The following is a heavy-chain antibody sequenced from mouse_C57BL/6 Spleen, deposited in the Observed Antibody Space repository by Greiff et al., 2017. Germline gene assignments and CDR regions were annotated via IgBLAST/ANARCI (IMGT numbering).Heavy chain of an antibody. J-gene: IGHJ2*01. V-gene: IGHV7-3*01. CDR2: IRNKANGYTT. CDR1: GFTFTDYY. CDR3: ARSNCGVSFDY. Sequence: EVKLMESGGGLVQPGGSLSLSCAASGFTFTDYYMSWVRQPPGKALEWLGFIRNKANGYTTDYSASVKGRFTISRDNSQSILYLQMNALRAEDSATYYCARSNCGVSFDYWGQGTTLTVSS.